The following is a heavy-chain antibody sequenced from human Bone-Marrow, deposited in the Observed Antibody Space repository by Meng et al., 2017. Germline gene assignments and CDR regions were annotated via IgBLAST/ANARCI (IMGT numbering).Heavy chain of an antibody. Sequence: SETLSLTCTVSGDSISSYYWSWIRQSPGEGLEWIGYIYYSGSTDYNPSLKSRVTMSIDTSKNQFSLKLTSVTAADTAVYYCARETYYYGSGTYLYYFDYWGQGTLVTVSS. V-gene: IGHV4-59*01. CDR1: GDSISSYY. D-gene: IGHD3-10*01. CDR2: IYYSGST. CDR3: ARETYYYGSGTYLYYFDY. J-gene: IGHJ4*02.